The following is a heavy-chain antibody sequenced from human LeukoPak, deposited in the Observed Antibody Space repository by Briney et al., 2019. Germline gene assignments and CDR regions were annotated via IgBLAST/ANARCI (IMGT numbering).Heavy chain of an antibody. CDR3: ATLELPIDY. J-gene: IGHJ4*02. CDR2: INPNGGST. D-gene: IGHD1-26*01. CDR1: GYTFTSYY. V-gene: IGHV1-46*01. Sequence: ASVKVSCKASGYTFTSYYMHWVRQAPGQGLEWMAIINPNGGSTKYAQRFQGRVTMTRDTSTSTLYMELSSLTSEDTAVYYCATLELPIDYWGQGTLVTVSS.